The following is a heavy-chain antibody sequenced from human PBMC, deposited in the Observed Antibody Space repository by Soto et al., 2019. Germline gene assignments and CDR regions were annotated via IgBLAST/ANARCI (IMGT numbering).Heavy chain of an antibody. CDR1: GGSISSYY. CDR2: IYYSGST. J-gene: IGHJ2*01. D-gene: IGHD3-9*01. CDR3: ARHVPYYDILTGYENNWYLDL. Sequence: SETLSLTCTVSGGSISSYYWSWIRQPPGKGLEWIGYIYYSGSTNYNPSLKSRVTISVDTSKNQFSLKLSSVTAADTAVYYCARHVPYYDILTGYENNWYLDLWGRGTLVTVSS. V-gene: IGHV4-59*08.